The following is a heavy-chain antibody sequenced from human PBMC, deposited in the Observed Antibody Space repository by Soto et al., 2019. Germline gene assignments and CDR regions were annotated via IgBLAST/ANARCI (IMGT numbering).Heavy chain of an antibody. J-gene: IGHJ5*02. V-gene: IGHV1-18*01. CDR3: ARARIYCSGGSCYTTSLDP. CDR1: GYTFTSYG. Sequence: ASVKVSCKASGYTFTSYGFSWVRQAPGQGLEWMGWISAYNGNTNYAQKLQGRVTMTTDTSTSTAYMELRILRSDDTAVYYCARARIYCSGGSCYTTSLDPWGQGTLVTVSS. CDR2: ISAYNGNT. D-gene: IGHD2-15*01.